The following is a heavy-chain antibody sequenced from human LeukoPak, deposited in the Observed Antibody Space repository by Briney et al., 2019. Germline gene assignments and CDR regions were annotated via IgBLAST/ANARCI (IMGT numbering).Heavy chain of an antibody. J-gene: IGHJ4*02. CDR1: GFTFSSYA. V-gene: IGHV3-23*01. Sequence: GGSLRLSCAASGFTFSSYAMSWVRQAPGKGLEWVSAISGSGGSTYYADSVKGRFTIPRDNSKNTLYLQMNSLRAEDTAVYYCATPREYEQWPPGLDYWGQGALVTVSS. CDR2: ISGSGGST. D-gene: IGHD6-19*01. CDR3: ATPREYEQWPPGLDY.